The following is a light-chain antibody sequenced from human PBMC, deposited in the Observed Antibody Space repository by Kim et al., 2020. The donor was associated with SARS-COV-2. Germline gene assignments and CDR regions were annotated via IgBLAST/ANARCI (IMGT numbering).Light chain of an antibody. CDR2: DAS. J-gene: IGKJ4*01. V-gene: IGKV3-11*01. CDR1: QNIDTY. Sequence: PGDGATLSCRASQNIDTYLAWYQQRPGQAPRLLVYDASNMATGVPDRFSGSGSGTDFTLTISSLEPEDFSIYYCQQRNSWPPAVTFGGGTKVDIK. CDR3: QQRNSWPPAVT.